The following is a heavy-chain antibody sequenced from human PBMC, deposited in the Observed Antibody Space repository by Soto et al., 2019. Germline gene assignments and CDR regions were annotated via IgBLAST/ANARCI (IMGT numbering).Heavy chain of an antibody. CDR1: GFTFSSYA. CDR3: LSSSSSGYFDY. Sequence: GGSLRLSCAASGFTFSSYAVSWVRQAPGKGLEWVSAISGSGGSTYYADSVKGRFTISRDNSKNTLYLQMNSLRAEDTAVYYCLSSSSSGYFDYWGQGTLVTVSS. D-gene: IGHD6-6*01. V-gene: IGHV3-23*01. CDR2: ISGSGGST. J-gene: IGHJ4*02.